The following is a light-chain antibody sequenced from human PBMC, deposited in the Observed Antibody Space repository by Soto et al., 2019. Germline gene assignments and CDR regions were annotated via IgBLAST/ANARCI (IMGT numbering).Light chain of an antibody. Sequence: SYELTQPPSVSVSPGQTASINCSGDALPKKYAYWYQQKPGQAPVLVMYKDTVRSSGIPERFSASSSGTTVTLTISGVQAEDEADYYCQSSDNSNRYVVFGGGTKRTVL. CDR3: QSSDNSNRYVV. CDR2: KDT. V-gene: IGLV3-25*03. CDR1: ALPKKY. J-gene: IGLJ2*01.